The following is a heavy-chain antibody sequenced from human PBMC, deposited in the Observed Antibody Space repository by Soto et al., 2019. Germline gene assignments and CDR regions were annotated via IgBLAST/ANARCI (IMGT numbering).Heavy chain of an antibody. D-gene: IGHD1-26*01. Sequence: GGSLRLSCAASGFTFSSYSMNWVRQAPGKGLEWVSSISSSSSYIYYADSVKGRFTISRDNAKNSLYLQMNSLRAEDPGVYYCARDSGSYYWYFDLWGRGTLVTVSS. CDR1: GFTFSSYS. V-gene: IGHV3-21*01. CDR2: ISSSSSYI. J-gene: IGHJ2*01. CDR3: ARDSGSYYWYFDL.